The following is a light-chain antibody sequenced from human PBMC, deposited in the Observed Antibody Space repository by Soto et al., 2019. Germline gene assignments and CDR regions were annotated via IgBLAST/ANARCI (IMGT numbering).Light chain of an antibody. CDR1: QSVGGSS. Sequence: EIVLTQSPGTLSLSPGERATVSCRASQSVGGSSLAWYQQRPGQAPRLLIYDTSKRATGIPDRFSGSGSGTDFTLTISRLEPEDFAVYYCRQYQNSPRTFGQGTKVDIK. CDR3: RQYQNSPRT. V-gene: IGKV3-20*01. J-gene: IGKJ1*01. CDR2: DTS.